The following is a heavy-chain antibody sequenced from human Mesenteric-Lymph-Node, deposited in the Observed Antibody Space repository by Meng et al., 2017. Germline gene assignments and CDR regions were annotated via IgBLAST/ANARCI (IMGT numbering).Heavy chain of an antibody. V-gene: IGHV3-11*01. D-gene: IGHD1-26*01. Sequence: GESLKISCAASGFTFSDYYMSWIRQSPGKGLQWVSYTHGTGDFISYADSVKGRFTISRDNAKNSVYLQMNSLRVDDTAVYFCARARAPGIGASAYWGQGTLVTVSS. CDR2: THGTGDFI. J-gene: IGHJ4*02. CDR1: GFTFSDYY. CDR3: ARARAPGIGASAY.